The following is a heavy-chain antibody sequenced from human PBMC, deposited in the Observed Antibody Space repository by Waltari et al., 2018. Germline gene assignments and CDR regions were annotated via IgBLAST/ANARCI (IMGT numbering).Heavy chain of an antibody. CDR1: GGSFSGYY. CDR2: INHSRST. J-gene: IGHJ6*03. Sequence: QVQLQQWGAGLLKPSETLSLTCAVYGGSFSGYYWSWIRQPPGKGMEWIGEINHSRSTNYNPSLKSRVTISVDTSKNQFSLKLSSVTAADTAVYYCARRRRGSSWYSGINYYYYMDVWGKGTTVTISS. V-gene: IGHV4-34*01. CDR3: ARRRRGSSWYSGINYYYYMDV. D-gene: IGHD6-13*01.